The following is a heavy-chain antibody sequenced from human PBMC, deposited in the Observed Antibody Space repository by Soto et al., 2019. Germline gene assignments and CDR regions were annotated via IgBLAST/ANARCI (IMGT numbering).Heavy chain of an antibody. D-gene: IGHD3-10*01. CDR1: GFAFSSHP. Sequence: PGGSLRLSCAAPGFAFSSHPMSWVRQAPKKGLEWVAGISDGGDLTYNADSVRGRFTISRDNSRNTLYLRMNSLRAEDTAVYYCARRVIGSSRAFDIWGQGTMVTVSS. CDR3: ARRVIGSSRAFDI. J-gene: IGHJ3*02. V-gene: IGHV3-23*01. CDR2: ISDGGDLT.